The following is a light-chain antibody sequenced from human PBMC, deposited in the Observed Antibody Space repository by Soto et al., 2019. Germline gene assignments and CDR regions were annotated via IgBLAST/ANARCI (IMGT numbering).Light chain of an antibody. V-gene: IGKV3-20*01. CDR1: QSVSSSY. CDR3: QQHGSSTFT. CDR2: GAS. J-gene: IGKJ4*01. Sequence: EIVLTQSPGTLSLSPGERATLSCRASQSVSSSYLAWYQQKPGQAPRLLIYGASSRATGIPDRFRGRGSGTDFTLTISRLEPDDFAVYYCQQHGSSTFTFGGGTKVEIK.